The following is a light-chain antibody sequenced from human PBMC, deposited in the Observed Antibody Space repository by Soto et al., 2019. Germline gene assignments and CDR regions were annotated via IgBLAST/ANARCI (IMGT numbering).Light chain of an antibody. J-gene: IGKJ5*01. V-gene: IGKV1-9*01. CDR1: QGIGRY. CDR3: QQVNSYPIT. CDR2: SAS. Sequence: IPLTPSASSLSASDGDRVTITCRASQGIGRYLAWYQQKPGKAPKLLIYSASTLQSGVPSGFTGSGSGTDFTLTISSLQPEDFATLYCQQVNSYPITFGQGTRLEIK.